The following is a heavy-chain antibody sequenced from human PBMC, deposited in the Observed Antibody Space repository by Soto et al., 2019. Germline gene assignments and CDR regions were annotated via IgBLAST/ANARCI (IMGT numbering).Heavy chain of an antibody. CDR2: INHSGST. V-gene: IGHV4-34*01. CDR1: GGSFSGYY. Sequence: QVQLQQWGAGLLKPSETLSLTCAVYGGSFSGYYWSWIRQPPGKGLEWIGEINHSGSTNYNPSLKCRVTISVDTSKNQFSLKLSSVTAADTAVYYCARAWGGVPDYWGQGTLVTVSS. CDR3: ARAWGGVPDY. D-gene: IGHD3-16*01. J-gene: IGHJ4*02.